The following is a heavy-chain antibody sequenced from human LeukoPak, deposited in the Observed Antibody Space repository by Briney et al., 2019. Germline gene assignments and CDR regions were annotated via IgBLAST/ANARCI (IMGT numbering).Heavy chain of an antibody. Sequence: GGSLRLSCAASGFTFSSCGMHWVRQAPGKGLEWVAAISYDGSNKYYADSVKGRFTISRDNSKNTLFLEMNSLRAEDTAVYYCAKAHTSGWYLDAFNIWGQGTMVTVSS. CDR1: GFTFSSCG. CDR2: ISYDGSNK. CDR3: AKAHTSGWYLDAFNI. V-gene: IGHV3-30*18. D-gene: IGHD6-19*01. J-gene: IGHJ3*02.